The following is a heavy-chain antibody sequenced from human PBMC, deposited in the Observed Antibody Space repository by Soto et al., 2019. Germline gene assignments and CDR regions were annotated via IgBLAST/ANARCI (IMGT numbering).Heavy chain of an antibody. V-gene: IGHV5-10-1*01. Sequence: GESLKISCKGSGYSFTSCWISWGRQMPCKCLEWMGSIDPSDSYTNYSPSFQGHVTISADKSISTAYLQWSSLKASDTAMYYCARRGYCSGGSCPYYYYGMDVWGQGTTVTVSS. D-gene: IGHD2-15*01. CDR2: IDPSDSYT. CDR1: GYSFTSCW. CDR3: ARRGYCSGGSCPYYYYGMDV. J-gene: IGHJ6*02.